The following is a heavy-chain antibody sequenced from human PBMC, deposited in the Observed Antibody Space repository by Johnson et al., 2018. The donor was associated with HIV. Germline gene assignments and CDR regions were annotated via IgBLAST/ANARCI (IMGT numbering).Heavy chain of an antibody. J-gene: IGHJ3*02. CDR3: ASPLEAGAGPMDAFDI. D-gene: IGHD6-13*01. CDR1: GFTFSSYA. CDR2: ISYDGSNK. V-gene: IGHV3-30-3*01. Sequence: QVQLVESGGGVVQPGRSLRLSCAASGFTFSSYAMHWVRQAPGKGLEWVAVISYDGSNKYYADSVKGRFTISRDNSKNTLYLQMNSLRAEDTAVYYCASPLEAGAGPMDAFDIWGQGTMVTVSS.